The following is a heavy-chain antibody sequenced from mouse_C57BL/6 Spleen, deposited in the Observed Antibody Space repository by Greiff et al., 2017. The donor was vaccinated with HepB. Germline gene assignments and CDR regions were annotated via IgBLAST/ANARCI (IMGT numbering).Heavy chain of an antibody. V-gene: IGHV2-4*01. CDR2: IWSGGST. CDR3: AKNGYYGSSYVDYAMDY. Sequence: QVQLKESGPGLVQPSQRLSITCTVSGFSLTSYGVHWVRQPPGKGLEWLGVIWSGGSTDYNAAFISRLSISKDNSKSQVFFKMNSLQADDTAIYYCAKNGYYGSSYVDYAMDYWGQGTSVTVSS. D-gene: IGHD1-1*01. CDR1: GFSLTSYG. J-gene: IGHJ4*01.